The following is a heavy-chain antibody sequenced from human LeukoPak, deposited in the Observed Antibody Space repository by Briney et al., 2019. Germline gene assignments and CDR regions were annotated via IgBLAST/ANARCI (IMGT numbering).Heavy chain of an antibody. D-gene: IGHD3-3*01. V-gene: IGHV1-69*13. J-gene: IGHJ6*02. CDR1: GGTFSSYA. CDR2: IIPIFGTA. CDR3: ARDFTIFGVVTTLYYGMDV. Sequence: ASVKVSCKASGGTFSSYAISWVRQAPGQGLEWMGGIIPIFGTANYAQKFQGRVTIPADESTSTAYMELSSLRSEDTAVYYCARDFTIFGVVTTLYYGMDVWGQGTTVTVSS.